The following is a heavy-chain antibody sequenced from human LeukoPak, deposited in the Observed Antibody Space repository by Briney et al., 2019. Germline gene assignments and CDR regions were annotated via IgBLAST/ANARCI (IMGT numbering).Heavy chain of an antibody. CDR3: ARDVGGVTDTPSLLDY. CDR1: GFTFSSYA. D-gene: IGHD2-21*02. V-gene: IGHV3-30*04. CDR2: ISYDGSNK. Sequence: GGCLRLSCAASGFTFSSYAMHWVRQAPGKGLEWVAVISYDGSNKYYADSVKGRFTISRDNSKNTLYLQMNSLRAEDTAVYYCARDVGGVTDTPSLLDYWGQGTLVTVSS. J-gene: IGHJ4*02.